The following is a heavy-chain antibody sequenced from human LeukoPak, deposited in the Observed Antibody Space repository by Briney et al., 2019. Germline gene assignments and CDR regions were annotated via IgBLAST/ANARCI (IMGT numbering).Heavy chain of an antibody. D-gene: IGHD6-19*01. CDR1: GVSISSYY. V-gene: IGHV4-4*07. Sequence: SETLSLTCTVSGVSISSYYWSWIRQPAAKGLEWIGRIYTSGSTNYNPSLKSRVTMSVDTSKNQFSLKLSSVTAADTAAYYCARQTVAGAFDYWGQGTLVTVSS. J-gene: IGHJ4*02. CDR3: ARQTVAGAFDY. CDR2: IYTSGST.